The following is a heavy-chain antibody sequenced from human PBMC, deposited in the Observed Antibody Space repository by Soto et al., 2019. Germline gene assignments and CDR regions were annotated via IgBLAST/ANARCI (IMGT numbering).Heavy chain of an antibody. CDR2: INWNSVTF. Sequence: EAQLVESGGGLVQPGRSLRLYCAASGFTFDNYAMHWVRQGPGKGLEWVSGINWNSVTFDYADSVKGRFTISIDKAKNSLYLQMDSLKPEDTAFYYCARDHDEDFTDDLGYFDFWGRGTLVTVSS. CDR3: ARDHDEDFTDDLGYFDF. D-gene: IGHD3-3*01. V-gene: IGHV3-9*01. CDR1: GFTFDNYA. J-gene: IGHJ4*02.